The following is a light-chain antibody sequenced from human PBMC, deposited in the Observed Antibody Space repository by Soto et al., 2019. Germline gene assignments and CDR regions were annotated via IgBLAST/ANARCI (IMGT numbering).Light chain of an antibody. J-gene: IGLJ1*01. V-gene: IGLV2-14*02. CDR1: SSDVGSYNL. Sequence: QSALTQPASVSGSPGQSITISCTGTSSDVGSYNLVSWYQKYPGKTPKLMIYEGSKRTSGVSNRVSGAKSGNTASLTISGLKAEDEADYYCSSYTSSSPSYVFGTGTKVTVL. CDR3: SSYTSSSPSYV. CDR2: EGS.